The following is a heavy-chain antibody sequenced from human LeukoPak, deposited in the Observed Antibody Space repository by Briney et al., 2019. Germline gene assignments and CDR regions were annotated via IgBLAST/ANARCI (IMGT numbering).Heavy chain of an antibody. V-gene: IGHV3-21*04. Sequence: PGGSLRLSCAPSGFTFSSYSMLWVRQAPGRGLEWVSSISSSGTYIYYADSVKGRFTISRDNSKNSLYLQMNSLRAEDTAVYYCAKGAGYGSGNWFDPWGQGTLVTVSS. CDR1: GFTFSSYS. J-gene: IGHJ5*02. CDR2: ISSSGTYI. CDR3: AKGAGYGSGNWFDP. D-gene: IGHD3-10*01.